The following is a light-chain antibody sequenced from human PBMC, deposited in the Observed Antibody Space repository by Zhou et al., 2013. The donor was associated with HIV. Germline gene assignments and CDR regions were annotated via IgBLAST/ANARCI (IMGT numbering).Light chain of an antibody. CDR3: QQYGTSPS. CDR2: GAS. J-gene: IGKJ1*01. V-gene: IGKV3-20*01. CDR1: QSVSSRY. Sequence: EIVLMQSPGTLSLSPGERATLSCRASQSVSSRYLGWYQQKPGQAPRLLIYGASSRATGIPDRFSGSGSGTDFTLTISRLEPEDFAMYYCQQYGTSPSFGQGTKVEIK.